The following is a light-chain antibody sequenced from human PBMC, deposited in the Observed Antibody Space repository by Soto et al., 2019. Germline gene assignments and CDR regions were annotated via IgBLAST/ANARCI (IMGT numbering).Light chain of an antibody. CDR1: QSINSR. CDR3: QQSYSRVT. Sequence: DIQMTQSPSSLSASVGDTVTITCRASQSINSRFSWYQQKAGQAPKLLIYAASRLQSGVPSRFSGSGYGTDFNLTISSLQPEDFAPYLCQQSYSRVTLGQGTKVDIK. J-gene: IGKJ1*01. V-gene: IGKV1-39*01. CDR2: AAS.